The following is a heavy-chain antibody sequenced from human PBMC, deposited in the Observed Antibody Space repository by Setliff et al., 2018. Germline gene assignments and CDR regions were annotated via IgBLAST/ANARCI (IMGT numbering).Heavy chain of an antibody. CDR1: GDSFNNYA. Sequence: AASVKVSCKASGDSFNNYAISWVRQAPGQGLEWMGGIIPMFGTPAYAQKFQDRVTITTDESTSTAYMELDSLRSEDTAVYYCARSPAVLGIVYLDPWGQGTLVTVSS. V-gene: IGHV1-69*05. J-gene: IGHJ5*02. D-gene: IGHD2-15*01. CDR3: ARSPAVLGIVYLDP. CDR2: IIPMFGTP.